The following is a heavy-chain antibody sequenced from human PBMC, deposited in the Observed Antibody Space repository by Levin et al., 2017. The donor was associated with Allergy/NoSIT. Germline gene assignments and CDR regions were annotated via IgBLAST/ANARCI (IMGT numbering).Heavy chain of an antibody. Sequence: GESLKISCAASGFTFSSYAMSWVRQAPGKGLEWVSTLSGSGGSPYYADSVRGRFTISRDNSKSTLYLRMDRLRTEDTAVYYCAKERGELWLVGNWFDPWGQGTLVTVSS. V-gene: IGHV3-23*01. J-gene: IGHJ5*02. CDR3: AKERGELWLVGNWFDP. CDR2: LSGSGGSP. CDR1: GFTFSSYA. D-gene: IGHD6-19*01.